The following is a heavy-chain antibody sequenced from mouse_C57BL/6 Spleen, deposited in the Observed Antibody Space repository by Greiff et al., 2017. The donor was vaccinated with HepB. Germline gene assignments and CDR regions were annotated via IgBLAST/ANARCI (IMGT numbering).Heavy chain of an antibody. CDR3: ARPYYSNYDYAMDY. V-gene: IGHV5-4*03. D-gene: IGHD2-5*01. Sequence: DVKLVESGGGLVKPGGSLKLSCAASGFTFSSYAMSWVRQTPEKRLEWVATISDGGSYTYYPDNVKGRFTISRDNAKNNLYLQMSHLKSEDTAMYYCARPYYSNYDYAMDYWGQGTSVTVSS. CDR2: ISDGGSYT. CDR1: GFTFSSYA. J-gene: IGHJ4*01.